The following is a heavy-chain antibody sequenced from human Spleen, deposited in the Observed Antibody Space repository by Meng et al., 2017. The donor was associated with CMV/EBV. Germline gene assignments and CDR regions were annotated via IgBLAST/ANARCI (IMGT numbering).Heavy chain of an antibody. J-gene: IGHJ3*02. CDR3: ARWGLRFLEWSPNDAFDM. D-gene: IGHD3-3*01. CDR1: GGPFSGYY. CDR2: INHSGST. V-gene: IGHV4-34*01. Sequence: SETLSLTCAVSGGPFSGYYWSWIRQPPGWGLEWIGEINHSGSTCYNPSLQSRVTISVDPSKNQLSLKMNTMTAADTATYYCARWGLRFLEWSPNDAFDMWGQGTMVTVSS.